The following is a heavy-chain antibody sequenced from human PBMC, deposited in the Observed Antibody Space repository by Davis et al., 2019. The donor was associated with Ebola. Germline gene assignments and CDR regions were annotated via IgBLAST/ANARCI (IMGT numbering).Heavy chain of an antibody. CDR2: INHSGST. CDR3: ARGAAAGTRLGLGY. J-gene: IGHJ4*02. Sequence: SETLSLTCAVYGGSFSGYYWSWIRQPPGKGLEWIGEINHSGSTNYNPSLKSRVTISVDKSKNQFSLKLSSVTAADTAVYYCARGAAAGTRLGLGYWGQGTLVTVSS. D-gene: IGHD6-13*01. CDR1: GGSFSGYY. V-gene: IGHV4-34*01.